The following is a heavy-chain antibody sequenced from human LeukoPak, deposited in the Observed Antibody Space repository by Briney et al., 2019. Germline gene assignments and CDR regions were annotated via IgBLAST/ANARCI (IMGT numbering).Heavy chain of an antibody. V-gene: IGHV3-23*01. Sequence: GGSLRPSCAASGFTFSSYAMSWVRQAPGKGLEWVSRISGSSGTTYYADSVKGRFTISRDNSKNTLYLQMNSLRAEDTAIYYCAKVPGVPPYYFDYWGQGTLVTVSS. CDR3: AKVPGVPPYYFDY. CDR2: ISGSSGTT. J-gene: IGHJ4*02. CDR1: GFTFSSYA. D-gene: IGHD3-10*01.